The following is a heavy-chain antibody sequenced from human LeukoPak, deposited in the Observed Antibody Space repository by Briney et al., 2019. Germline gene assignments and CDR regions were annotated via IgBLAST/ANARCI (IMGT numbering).Heavy chain of an antibody. D-gene: IGHD1-26*01. J-gene: IGHJ4*02. CDR3: VKDRPYSGSYYVEPTD. CDR1: GFTFSTYT. CDR2: ISSNGGST. Sequence: PGGSLRLSRSASGFTFSTYTMHWVRQAPGKGLEYVSAISSNGGSTYYADSVKGRFTASRDNSKNTLYLQMSSLRADDTAVYYCVKDRPYSGSYYVEPTDWGQGALVTVSS. V-gene: IGHV3-64D*09.